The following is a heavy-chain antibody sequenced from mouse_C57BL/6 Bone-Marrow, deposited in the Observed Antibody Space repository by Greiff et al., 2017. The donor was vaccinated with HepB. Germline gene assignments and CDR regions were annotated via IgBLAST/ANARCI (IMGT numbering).Heavy chain of an antibody. CDR3: ARSWDSWFAY. CDR2: IDPSDSYT. Sequence: QVQLQQPGAELVMPGASVKLSCKASGYTFTSYWMHWVKQRPGQGLEWIGEIDPSDSYTNYNQKFKGKSTLTVDKSSSTAYMQLSSLTSEDSAVYYCARSWDSWFAYWGQGTLVTVSA. V-gene: IGHV1-69*01. J-gene: IGHJ3*01. CDR1: GYTFTSYW. D-gene: IGHD4-1*01.